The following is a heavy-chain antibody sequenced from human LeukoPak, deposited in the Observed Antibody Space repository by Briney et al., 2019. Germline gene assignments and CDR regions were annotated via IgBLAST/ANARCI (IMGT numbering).Heavy chain of an antibody. Sequence: SETLSLTCTVSGGSISNYYWSWIRQPPGKGLEWIGYIYYSGSTNYNPSLKSRVTISVDTSKNQFSLKLSSVTAADTAMYYCARVGGANYYYYGMDVWGQGTTVTVSS. CDR2: IYYSGST. J-gene: IGHJ6*02. CDR3: ARVGGANYYYYGMDV. D-gene: IGHD3-3*01. CDR1: GGSISNYY. V-gene: IGHV4-59*01.